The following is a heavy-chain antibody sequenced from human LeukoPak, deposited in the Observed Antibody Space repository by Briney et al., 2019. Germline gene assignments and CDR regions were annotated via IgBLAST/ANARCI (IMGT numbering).Heavy chain of an antibody. V-gene: IGHV1-2*02. CDR1: GYTFTGSF. J-gene: IGHJ4*02. CDR3: ARADPVGY. CDR2: INSNTGGT. Sequence: ASVKVSCKASGYTFTGSFTHWMRQAPRQGLEWMGWINSNTGGTKFAQKFQGRVTMTRDTSISTAYMELSRLRSDDTAVYYCARADPVGYWGQGTQVTVSS.